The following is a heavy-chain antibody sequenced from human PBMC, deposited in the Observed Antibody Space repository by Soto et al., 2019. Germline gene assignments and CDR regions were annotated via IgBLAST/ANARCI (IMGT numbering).Heavy chain of an antibody. CDR2: ISSGSGFT. J-gene: IGHJ1*01. CDR3: AREKNTGNDSSFYEVGGYFQH. V-gene: IGHV1-46*01. CDR1: GYEFTAYS. D-gene: IGHD1-26*01. Sequence: APVKVSCKASGYEFTAYSSQWLRQAPGQGHECLGVISSGSGFTTYAQNFQGRVTMTRDTSTSTVCGGRSSCRSDDTAIYYCAREKNTGNDSSFYEVGGYFQHWGQGTLVTVSS.